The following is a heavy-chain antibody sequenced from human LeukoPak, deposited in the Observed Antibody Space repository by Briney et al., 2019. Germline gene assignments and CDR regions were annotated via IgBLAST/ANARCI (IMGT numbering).Heavy chain of an antibody. Sequence: PSETLSLTCTVSGGSVSSGSYYWSWIRQPPGKGLEWIRYIHYSGSTNYNPSLKSRVTISVDTSKNQFSLKLSSVTAADTAVYYCARGEWLSSVFDYWGQGTLVTVSS. CDR1: GGSVSSGSYY. V-gene: IGHV4-61*01. D-gene: IGHD3-3*01. J-gene: IGHJ4*02. CDR3: ARGEWLSSVFDY. CDR2: IHYSGST.